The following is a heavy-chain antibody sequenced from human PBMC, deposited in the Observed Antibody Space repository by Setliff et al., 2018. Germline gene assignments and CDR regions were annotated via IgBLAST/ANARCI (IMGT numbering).Heavy chain of an antibody. CDR1: GGTFSSYG. Sequence: SVKVSCKASGGTFSSYGISWVRQAPGQGLEWMGGTIPIFGTTDYAQKFRGTVTIITDESTSTAFMQLSSLRSEDTAMYYCAIIGPDSSGYYWIFDYWGQGTLVTVSS. V-gene: IGHV1-69*05. CDR3: AIIGPDSSGYYWIFDY. J-gene: IGHJ4*02. D-gene: IGHD3-22*01. CDR2: TIPIFGTT.